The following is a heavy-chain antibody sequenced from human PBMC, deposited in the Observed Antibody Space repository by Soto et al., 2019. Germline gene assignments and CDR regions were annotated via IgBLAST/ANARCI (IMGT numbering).Heavy chain of an antibody. CDR1: GGSISSSSYY. J-gene: IGHJ6*02. Sequence: TETVYLTCTVSGGSISSSSYYWGWIRQPPGKGLEWIGSIYYSGSTYYNPSLKSRVTISVDTSKNQFSLKLSSVTAADTAVYYCARGRRYVEYSSSIAYYYYYGMDVWGPGTMVTV. V-gene: IGHV4-39*01. CDR2: IYYSGST. D-gene: IGHD6-6*01. CDR3: ARGRRYVEYSSSIAYYYYYGMDV.